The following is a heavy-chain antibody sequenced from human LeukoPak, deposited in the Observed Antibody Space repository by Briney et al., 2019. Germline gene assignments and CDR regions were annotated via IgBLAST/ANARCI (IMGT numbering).Heavy chain of an antibody. CDR2: IIPILGIA. CDR3: ARDSSSWYFDY. Sequence: GASVKVSCKASGGTFSSYAISWVRQAPGQGLEWMGRIIPILGIANYAQKFQGRVTITADKSTSTAYMELSSLRSEDTAVYYCARDSSSWYFDYWGQGTLVTVSS. V-gene: IGHV1-69*04. CDR1: GGTFSSYA. J-gene: IGHJ4*02. D-gene: IGHD6-13*01.